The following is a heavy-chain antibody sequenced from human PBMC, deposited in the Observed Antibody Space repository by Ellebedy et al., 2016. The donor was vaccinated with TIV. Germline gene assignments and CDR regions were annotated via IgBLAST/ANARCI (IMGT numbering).Heavy chain of an antibody. D-gene: IGHD1-1*01. CDR2: IYYSGST. J-gene: IGHJ4*02. Sequence: SETLSLXXTVSGGSISSSSYYWGWIRQPPGKGLEWIGSIYYSGSTYYNPSLKSRVTISVDTSKNQFSLKLSSVTAADTAVYYCARARQLERRAVSGWGQGTLVTVSS. CDR3: ARARQLERRAVSG. CDR1: GGSISSSSYY. V-gene: IGHV4-39*01.